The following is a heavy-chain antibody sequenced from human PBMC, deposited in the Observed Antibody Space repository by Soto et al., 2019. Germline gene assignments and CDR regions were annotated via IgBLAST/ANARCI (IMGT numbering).Heavy chain of an antibody. D-gene: IGHD3-22*01. CDR1: GGAFSGYY. Sequence: QEQLQQWGAGLLKPSETLSLTCAVYGGAFSGYYWSWIGQPPGKGLEWIGEINHSGSTNYNPSLKSRVTISVDTSKNQFSLKLSSVTAADTAVYYCARERIVVRSYYFDYWGQGTLVTVSS. CDR3: ARERIVVRSYYFDY. J-gene: IGHJ4*02. CDR2: INHSGST. V-gene: IGHV4-34*01.